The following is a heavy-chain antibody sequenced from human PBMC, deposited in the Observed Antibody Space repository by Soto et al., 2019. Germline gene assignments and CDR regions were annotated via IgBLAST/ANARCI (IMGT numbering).Heavy chain of an antibody. CDR1: GYSFTSYW. V-gene: IGHV5-10-1*01. CDR3: ATAGGGSSTGRPVLGTYYNYGMDV. CDR2: IDPSDSYT. Sequence: GESLKISCKGSGYSFTSYWISWVRQIPGKGLEWMGRIDPSDSYTKYSPSFQGHVTISADKSISTAYLQWSSLRASGTAMYYCATAGGGSSTGRPVLGTYYNYGMDVWGQGTTVTVS. J-gene: IGHJ6*02. D-gene: IGHD2-2*01.